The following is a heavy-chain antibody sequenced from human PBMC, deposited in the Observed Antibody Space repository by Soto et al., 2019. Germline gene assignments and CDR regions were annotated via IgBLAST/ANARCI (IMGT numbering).Heavy chain of an antibody. J-gene: IGHJ4*02. CDR2: ISYDGSNK. Sequence: QVQLVESGGGVVQPGRSLRLSCAASGFTFSSYGMHWVRQAPGKGLEWVAVISYDGSNKYYADSVKGRFTITRDKAKNTLCLQVTSLRAGDTAVYYCAKSRMPYYASCLGYWGQGTLVTVSS. CDR1: GFTFSSYG. CDR3: AKSRMPYYASCLGY. D-gene: IGHD3-10*01. V-gene: IGHV3-30*18.